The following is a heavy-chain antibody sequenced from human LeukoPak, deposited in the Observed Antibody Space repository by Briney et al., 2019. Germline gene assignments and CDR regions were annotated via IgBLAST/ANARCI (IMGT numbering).Heavy chain of an antibody. J-gene: IGHJ6*03. CDR1: GYTFTSYG. CDR3: ARRENYDFWSGYPSSYYYMDV. V-gene: IGHV1-18*01. CDR2: ISAYNGNT. D-gene: IGHD3-3*01. Sequence: ASVKVSCKASGYTFTSYGISWVRQAPGQGLEWMGWISAYNGNTNYAQKLQGRVTMTTDSSTSTAYMELRSLRSADTAVYYCARRENYDFWSGYPSSYYYMDVWGKGTTVTVSS.